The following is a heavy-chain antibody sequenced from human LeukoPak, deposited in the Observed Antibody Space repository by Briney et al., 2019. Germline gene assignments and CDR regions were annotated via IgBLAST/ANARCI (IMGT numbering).Heavy chain of an antibody. CDR3: ARGAGVGATDYFDY. V-gene: IGHV1-2*02. J-gene: IGHJ4*02. Sequence: GASVKVSCKASGYTFTSYDINWVRQATGQGLEWMGWINPNSGGTNYAQKFQGRVTMTRDTSISTAYMELSRLRSDDTAVYYCARGAGVGATDYFDYWGQGTLVTVSS. D-gene: IGHD1-26*01. CDR2: INPNSGGT. CDR1: GYTFTSYD.